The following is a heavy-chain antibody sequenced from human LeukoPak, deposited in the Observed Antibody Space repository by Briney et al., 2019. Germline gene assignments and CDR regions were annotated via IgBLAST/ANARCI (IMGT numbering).Heavy chain of an antibody. CDR3: ARDNAGATTLGAFDI. CDR1: GYTFTSYY. D-gene: IGHD1-26*01. CDR2: INPSGGST. V-gene: IGHV1-46*01. J-gene: IGHJ3*02. Sequence: GASVKVSCKASGYTFTSYYMHWVRQAPGQGLEWMGIINPSGGSTSYAQKFQGRVTMTRDMSTSTVYVELSSLRSEDTAVYYCARDNAGATTLGAFDIWGQGTMVTVSS.